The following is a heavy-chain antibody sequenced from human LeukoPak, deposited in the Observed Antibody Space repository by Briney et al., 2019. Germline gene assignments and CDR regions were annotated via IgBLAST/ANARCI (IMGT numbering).Heavy chain of an antibody. V-gene: IGHV3-23*01. D-gene: IGHD3-10*01. CDR3: AKVAGSGSYYNGFDS. Sequence: GGSLRLSCASSGFTFNNNAVSWVRQAPGKGLEWVSGISGSGGSAYYADSGEGLFTISRAISKDTLYLEMNSLRAEDTAVYYCAKVAGSGSYYNGFDSWGQGTLVTVSS. CDR1: GFTFNNNA. CDR2: ISGSGGSA. J-gene: IGHJ4*02.